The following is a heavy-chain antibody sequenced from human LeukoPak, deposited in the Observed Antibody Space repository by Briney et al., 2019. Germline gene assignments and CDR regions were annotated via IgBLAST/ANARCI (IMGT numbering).Heavy chain of an antibody. CDR2: INPSGGST. J-gene: IGHJ4*02. Sequence: ASVKVSCKASGYTFTDYFTNWMRQAPGQGLEWMGIINPSGGSTGYAQKFQGRVTMTRDTSTSTVYMELSSLRSEDTAVYYCARGQSMVATFFYWGQGTLVTVSS. CDR1: GYTFTDYF. D-gene: IGHD5-12*01. CDR3: ARGQSMVATFFY. V-gene: IGHV1-46*01.